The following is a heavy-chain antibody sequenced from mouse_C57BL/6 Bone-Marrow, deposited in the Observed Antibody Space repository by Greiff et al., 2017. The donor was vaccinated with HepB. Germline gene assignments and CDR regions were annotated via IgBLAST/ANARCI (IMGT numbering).Heavy chain of an antibody. CDR1: GYAFSSSW. CDR2: IYPGDGDT. J-gene: IGHJ4*01. CDR3: ASRYYYGSSYCAMDY. D-gene: IGHD1-1*01. Sequence: QVQLQQSGPELVKPGASVKISCKASGYAFSSSWMNWVKQRPGKGLEWIGRIYPGDGDTNYNGKFKGKATLTADKSSSTAYMQLSSLTSEDSAVYFCASRYYYGSSYCAMDYWGQGTSVTVSS. V-gene: IGHV1-82*01.